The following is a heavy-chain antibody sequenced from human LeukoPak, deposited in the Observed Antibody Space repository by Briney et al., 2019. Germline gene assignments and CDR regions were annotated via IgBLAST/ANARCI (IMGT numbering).Heavy chain of an antibody. Sequence: PGGSLRLSCAASGFTFSSYAMSWVRQAPGKGLEWVSTISYSGGRTDYADSVKGRFTISRDNAKNTLYLQMSSLRAEDTAVYYCARLGGGNYFDYWGQGTLVTVSS. CDR3: ARLGGGNYFDY. CDR1: GFTFSSYA. J-gene: IGHJ4*02. V-gene: IGHV3-23*01. D-gene: IGHD4-11*01. CDR2: ISYSGGRT.